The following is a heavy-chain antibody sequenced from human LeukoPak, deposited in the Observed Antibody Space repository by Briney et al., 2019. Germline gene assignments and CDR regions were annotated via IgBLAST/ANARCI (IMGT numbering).Heavy chain of an antibody. CDR3: ASADYGDYQLRI. CDR2: ISYDGSNK. V-gene: IGHV3-30*04. Sequence: GGSLRLSCAASGFTFSSYAMHWVRQAPGKGLEWVAVISYDGSNKYYADSVKGRFTISRDNSKNTLYLQMNSLRAEDTAVYYCASADYGDYQLRIWGQGTMVTVSS. D-gene: IGHD4-17*01. J-gene: IGHJ3*02. CDR1: GFTFSSYA.